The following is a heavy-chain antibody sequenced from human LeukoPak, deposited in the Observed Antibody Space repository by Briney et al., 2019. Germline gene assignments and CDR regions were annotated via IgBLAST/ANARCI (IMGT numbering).Heavy chain of an antibody. CDR2: IHRDGRT. CDR3: GKTDIYFNPIDY. Sequence: PSETLSLTCTVSGVSISSSEWWIWVRQPPGQGLEWIGEIHRDGRTRYNPSLKSRVTMSMDYSKNQFSLSVTSVTAADTAIYYCGKTDIYFNPIDYWGPGSLVTVSS. CDR1: GVSISSSEW. J-gene: IGHJ4*02. D-gene: IGHD3-9*01. V-gene: IGHV4-4*02.